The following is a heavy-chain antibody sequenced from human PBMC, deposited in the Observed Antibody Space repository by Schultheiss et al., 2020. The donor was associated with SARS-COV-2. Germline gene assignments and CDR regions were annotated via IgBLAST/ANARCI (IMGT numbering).Heavy chain of an antibody. Sequence: GGSLRLSCAASGFTFSSYAMHWVRQAPGKGLEWVAVISYDGSDKYYADSVKGRFTISRDTSKNTLYLQMNSLRAEDTAVYYCAKRSSSWLNYYYYYMDVWGKGTTVTVSS. CDR2: ISYDGSDK. CDR3: AKRSSSWLNYYYYYMDV. CDR1: GFTFSSYA. V-gene: IGHV3-30-3*02. D-gene: IGHD6-13*01. J-gene: IGHJ6*03.